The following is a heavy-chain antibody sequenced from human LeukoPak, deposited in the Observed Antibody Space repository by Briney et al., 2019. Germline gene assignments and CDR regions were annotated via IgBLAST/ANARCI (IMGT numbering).Heavy chain of an antibody. V-gene: IGHV4-34*01. Sequence: PSETLSLTCAVYGGSFSGYYWSWIRQPPGKGLEWIGEINHSGSTNYNPSLKSRVTISVDTSKNQFSLKLSSVTAADTAVYYCARRPLAADDRMGFDYWGQGTLVTVYS. D-gene: IGHD6-13*01. CDR3: ARRPLAADDRMGFDY. CDR2: INHSGST. J-gene: IGHJ4*02. CDR1: GGSFSGYY.